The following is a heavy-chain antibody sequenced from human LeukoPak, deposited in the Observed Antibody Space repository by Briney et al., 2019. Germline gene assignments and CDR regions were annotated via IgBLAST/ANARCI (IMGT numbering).Heavy chain of an antibody. V-gene: IGHV4-4*07. CDR3: ARGNYGGNNYYYYHMDV. CDR2: IYTSGST. Sequence: SETLSLTCTVSGGSLSSYYWSWVRQPAGKGLQWIGRIYTSGSTNYNPSLKSRVTMSVDTSKNQFSLKLSSVTAADTAVYYCARGNYGGNNYYYYHMDVWGKGTTVTVSS. D-gene: IGHD4-23*01. J-gene: IGHJ6*03. CDR1: GGSLSSYY.